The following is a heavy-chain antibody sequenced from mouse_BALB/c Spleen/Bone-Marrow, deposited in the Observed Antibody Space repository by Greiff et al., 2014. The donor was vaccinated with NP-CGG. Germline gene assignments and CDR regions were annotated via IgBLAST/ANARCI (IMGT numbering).Heavy chain of an antibody. D-gene: IGHD2-4*01. V-gene: IGHV1S137*01. Sequence: VQGVESGAELVRPGVSVKISCKGSGYTFTDYAMHWVKQSHAKSLEWIGVISTNYGDASYNQKFKGKATMTVDKSSSTAYMELARLTSEDSAIYYCASSGLRPAGYYCEYWGQGSTLTVS. J-gene: IGHJ2*01. CDR1: GYTFTDYA. CDR3: ASSGLRPAGYYCEY. CDR2: ISTNYGDA.